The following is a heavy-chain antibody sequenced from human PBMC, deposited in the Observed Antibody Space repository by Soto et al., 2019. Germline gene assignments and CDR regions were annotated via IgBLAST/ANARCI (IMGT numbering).Heavy chain of an antibody. CDR1: GFTFSSYW. D-gene: IGHD3-22*01. CDR2: IKQDGSEK. J-gene: IGHJ3*02. CDR3: ARDASDSSGYYPGAFAI. V-gene: IGHV3-7*03. Sequence: GGSLRLSCAASGFTFSSYWMSWVRQAPGKGLEWVANIKQDGSEKYYVDSVKGRFTISRDNAKNSLYLQMNSLRAEDTAVYYCARDASDSSGYYPGAFAIWGQGTMVTVSS.